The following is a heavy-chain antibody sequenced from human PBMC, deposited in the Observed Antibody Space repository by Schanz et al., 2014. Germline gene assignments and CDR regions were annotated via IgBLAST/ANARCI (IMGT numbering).Heavy chain of an antibody. J-gene: IGHJ4*02. D-gene: IGHD3-22*01. CDR1: TFTFDHYA. CDR3: AKDISDTSGKDDY. CDR2: LSEGGGGT. Sequence: EVQLVESGGGLVQPGGSLRLSCTASTFTFDHYAMTWVRQAPGKGLEWVSALSEGGGGTHYADSVRGRFTISRDNSKNTVYLQMNSLRVEDSAIYYCAKDISDTSGKDDYWGQGTLVTVSS. V-gene: IGHV3-23*04.